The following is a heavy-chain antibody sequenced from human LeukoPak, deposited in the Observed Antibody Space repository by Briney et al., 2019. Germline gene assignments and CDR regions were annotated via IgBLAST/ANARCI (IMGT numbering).Heavy chain of an antibody. CDR1: GFSFRSYW. CDR2: IDTDGSST. Sequence: GGSLRLSCAASGFSFRSYWMHWVRLPPGKGLVWVSRIDTDGSSTAYADSVKGRFTISRDNAKNTLYLQMYSLRAEDTAIYYCTRGGTTFDYWGQGTLVTVSS. V-gene: IGHV3-74*01. J-gene: IGHJ4*02. CDR3: TRGGTTFDY. D-gene: IGHD1-1*01.